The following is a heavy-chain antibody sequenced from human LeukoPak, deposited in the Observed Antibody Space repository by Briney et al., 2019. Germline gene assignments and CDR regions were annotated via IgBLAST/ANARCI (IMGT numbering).Heavy chain of an antibody. CDR1: GYTFTSYY. V-gene: IGHV1-46*01. CDR2: INPSGGST. D-gene: IGHD1-26*01. Sequence: ASVKVSCKASGYTFTSYYMQWLRQAPGQGLEWMGIINPSGGSTSYAQKFQGRVTMTRDTSTSTVYMELSSLRSEDTAVYYCARAIRAVGAFDIRGQGTMVTVSS. J-gene: IGHJ3*02. CDR3: ARAIRAVGAFDI.